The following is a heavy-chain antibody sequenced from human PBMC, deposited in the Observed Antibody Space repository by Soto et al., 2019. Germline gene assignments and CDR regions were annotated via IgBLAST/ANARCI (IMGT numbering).Heavy chain of an antibody. V-gene: IGHV3-48*02. CDR1: GFAFSSYS. CDR3: ARDKNYDFWSGFDY. Sequence: GWSLRLSCAASGFAFSSYSMNLVRQAPGKGLEWVSYISSSSSTIYYADSVKGRFTISRDNAKNSLYLQMNSLRDEDTAVYYCARDKNYDFWSGFDYWGQGTLVSVAX. J-gene: IGHJ4*02. D-gene: IGHD3-3*01. CDR2: ISSSSSTI.